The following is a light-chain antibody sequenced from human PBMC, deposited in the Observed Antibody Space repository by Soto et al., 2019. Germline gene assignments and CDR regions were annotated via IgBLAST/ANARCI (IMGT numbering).Light chain of an antibody. CDR2: EVS. CDR1: SNDVGGYNY. Sequence: QSALTQPASVSGSPGQSITISCTGSSNDVGGYNYVSWYQQHPGQAPKLIIYEVSDRPSGVSPRFSGSKSGNTASLTISGLQVEDEADYYCSSYTSSSTLFGTGTKLTVL. J-gene: IGLJ1*01. V-gene: IGLV2-14*01. CDR3: SSYTSSSTL.